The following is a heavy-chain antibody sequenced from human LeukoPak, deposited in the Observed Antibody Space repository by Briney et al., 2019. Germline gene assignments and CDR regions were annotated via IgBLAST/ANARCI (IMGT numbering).Heavy chain of an antibody. J-gene: IGHJ5*02. CDR3: ARDLTCSSTSCENNWFDP. Sequence: ASVKVSCKASGYTFTRYYMHWVRQAPGQGLEWMGWINPNSGGTNYAQKFQGRVTMTRDTSISTAYMELSRLRSDDTAVYYCARDLTCSSTSCENNWFDPWGQGTLVTVSS. CDR1: GYTFTRYY. D-gene: IGHD2-2*01. V-gene: IGHV1-2*02. CDR2: INPNSGGT.